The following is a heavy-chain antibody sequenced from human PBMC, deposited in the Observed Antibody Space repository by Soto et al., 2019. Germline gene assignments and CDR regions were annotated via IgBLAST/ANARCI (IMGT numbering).Heavy chain of an antibody. CDR2: LSNDGNSE. D-gene: IGHD3-3*01. CDR3: VKTITTLGGSSTGRGAVLDN. V-gene: IGHV3-30*18. Sequence: QVQLVESGGGVVQPGRSLRLSCAASGFTFSAFGMHWVRQAPGKGLEWVAVLSNDGNSEHYADSVKGRFTISRDNSNNTFYLQKNSLGVEETAVYYCVKTITTLGGSSTGRGAVLDNWVQGILVSVSS. CDR1: GFTFSAFG. J-gene: IGHJ4*01.